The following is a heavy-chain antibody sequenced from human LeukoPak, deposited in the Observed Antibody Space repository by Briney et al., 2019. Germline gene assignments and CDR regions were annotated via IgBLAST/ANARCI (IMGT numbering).Heavy chain of an antibody. V-gene: IGHV3-48*01. CDR1: GFTFSSYS. J-gene: IGHJ4*02. CDR3: ARGVPSPRNYYFDY. CDR2: ISSSSSTI. D-gene: IGHD2-2*01. Sequence: GGSLRLSCAASGFTFSSYSMNWVRQAPGKGLEWVSYISSSSSTIYYADSVKGRFTISRDNAKNSLYLQMNSLRAEDTAVYYCARGVPSPRNYYFDYWGQGTLVTVSS.